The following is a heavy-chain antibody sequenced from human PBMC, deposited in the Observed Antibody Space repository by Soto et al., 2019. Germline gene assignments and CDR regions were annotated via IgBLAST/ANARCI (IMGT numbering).Heavy chain of an antibody. D-gene: IGHD5-12*01. Sequence: SQTLSLTCAISGDSVSSNSAAWNWIRQSPSRGLEWLGRTYYRSKWYNDYAVSVKSRITINPDTSKNQFSLQLNSVTPEDTAVYYCARGYDQRDYYYYYYGMDVWGQGTTVTVSS. J-gene: IGHJ6*02. CDR2: TYYRSKWYN. CDR3: ARGYDQRDYYYYYYGMDV. CDR1: GDSVSSNSAA. V-gene: IGHV6-1*01.